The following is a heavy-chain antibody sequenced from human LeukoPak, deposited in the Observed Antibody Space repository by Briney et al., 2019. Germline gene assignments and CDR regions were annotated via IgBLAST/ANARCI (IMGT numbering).Heavy chain of an antibody. D-gene: IGHD3-22*01. CDR3: ARLNYYDSSGSNWFDP. J-gene: IGHJ5*02. CDR2: INHSGST. V-gene: IGHV4-34*01. CDR1: GGSFSGYY. Sequence: PSETLSLTCAVYGGSFSGYYWSWIRQPPGRGLEWIGEINHSGSTNYNPSLKSRVTISVDTSKNQFSLKLSSVTAADTAVYYCARLNYYDSSGSNWFDPWGQGTLVTVSS.